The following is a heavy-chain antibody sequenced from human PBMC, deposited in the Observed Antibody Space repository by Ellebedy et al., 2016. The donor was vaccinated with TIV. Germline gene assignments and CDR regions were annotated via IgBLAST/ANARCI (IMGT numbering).Heavy chain of an antibody. D-gene: IGHD3-22*01. CDR1: GGSIATYY. V-gene: IGHV4-59*08. CDR2: IFYSGST. J-gene: IGHJ4*02. Sequence: MPSETLSLTCTVSGGSIATYYWSWLRQPPGKRLAWIGYIFYSGSTNYNPSLQRRVTISADTSKNQFSLKLTSVTAADTAIYYCAHSPRRQWFPFDSWGQGLLVTVSS. CDR3: AHSPRRQWFPFDS.